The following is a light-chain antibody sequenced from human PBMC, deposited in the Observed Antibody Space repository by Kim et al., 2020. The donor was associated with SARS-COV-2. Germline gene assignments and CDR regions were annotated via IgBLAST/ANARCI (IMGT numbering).Light chain of an antibody. J-gene: IGLJ3*02. Sequence: RTATRTCAGNSNNVGYEGAAWLQHHQGHPPKLLSYRNDSRPSGISERFSASRSGNTASLTITGLQPEDEADYYCSAWDSSLSAWVFGGGTQLTVL. V-gene: IGLV10-54*04. CDR2: RND. CDR3: SAWDSSLSAWV. CDR1: SNNVGYEG.